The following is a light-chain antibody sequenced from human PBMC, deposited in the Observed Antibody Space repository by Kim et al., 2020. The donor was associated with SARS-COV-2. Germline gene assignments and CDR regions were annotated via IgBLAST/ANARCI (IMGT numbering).Light chain of an antibody. CDR3: QAWDSSTVV. V-gene: IGLV3-1*01. CDR1: KLVDKY. CDR2: QDS. Sequence: SVSPGQPASITCSGDKLVDKYACWYQQKPGQSPVLVIYQDSKRPSGIPERFSGSNSGNTATLTISGTQAMDEADYYCQAWDSSTVVFGGGTQLTVL. J-gene: IGLJ2*01.